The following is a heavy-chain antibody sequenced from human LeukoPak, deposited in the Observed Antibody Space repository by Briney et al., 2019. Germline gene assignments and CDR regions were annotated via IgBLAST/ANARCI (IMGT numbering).Heavy chain of an antibody. J-gene: IGHJ4*02. D-gene: IGHD4-23*01. V-gene: IGHV1-2*02. CDR2: IDPKSGGT. Sequence: ASVKVSCKASGYSFTAFYIHWVRQAPGQGLEWMAWIDPKSGGTKYAQKFQGRVTMTRDTSTSTAYMELSSLTSDDTAVYYCARGAGGNSFDYWGQGTLVTVSS. CDR3: ARGAGGNSFDY. CDR1: GYSFTAFY.